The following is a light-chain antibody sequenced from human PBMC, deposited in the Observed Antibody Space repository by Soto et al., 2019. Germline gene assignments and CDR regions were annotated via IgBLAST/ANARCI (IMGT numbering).Light chain of an antibody. Sequence: QSVLTQPPSASGSPGQSVTISCTGTSSDVGGYNFVSWYQHHPGKAPKLMIYDVTERPSGVPDRFSGSKSGNTASLTVSGLQGEDEADYCCTSYASSNIPVLFGGGTKLTVL. CDR1: SSDVGGYNF. CDR2: DVT. J-gene: IGLJ2*01. CDR3: TSYASSNIPVL. V-gene: IGLV2-8*01.